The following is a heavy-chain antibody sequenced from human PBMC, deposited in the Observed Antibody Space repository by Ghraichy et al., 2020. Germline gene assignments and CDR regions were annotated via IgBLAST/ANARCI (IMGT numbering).Heavy chain of an antibody. D-gene: IGHD4-17*01. J-gene: IGHJ4*02. CDR2: IYYSGST. V-gene: IGHV4-59*08. CDR1: GGSISSYY. CDR3: ARQRGYGDLFDY. Sequence: SETLSLTCTVSGGSISSYYWSWIRQPPGKGLEWIGYIYYSGSTNYNPSLKSRVTISVDTSKNQFSLKLSSVTAADTAVYYCARQRGYGDLFDYWGQGTLVTVSS.